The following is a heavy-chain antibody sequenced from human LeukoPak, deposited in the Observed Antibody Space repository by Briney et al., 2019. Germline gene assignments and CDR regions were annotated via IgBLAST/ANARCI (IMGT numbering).Heavy chain of an antibody. V-gene: IGHV1-2*02. CDR3: AGDERYCNGDNHYPDLGY. CDR1: GYTFTDYY. J-gene: IGHJ4*02. D-gene: IGHD2-15*01. CDR2: INPNTGDT. Sequence: GASVKVSCKASGYTFTDYYIHWVRQAPGQGLEWMGWINPNTGDTKYGQKFQGRVTLTRDTSIRTTYMELSSLRSDDTAVYYCAGDERYCNGDNHYPDLGYWGQGTLVTVSS.